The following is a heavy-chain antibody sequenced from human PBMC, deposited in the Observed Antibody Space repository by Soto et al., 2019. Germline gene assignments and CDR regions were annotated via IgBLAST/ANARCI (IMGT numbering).Heavy chain of an antibody. CDR1: GFTFSSYG. J-gene: IGHJ4*02. Sequence: PGGSLRLSCAASGFTFSSYGMHWVRQAPGKGLEWVAVISYDGSNKYYADSVKGRFTISRDNSKNTLYLQMNSLRAEDTAVYYCAKLRIQWLVLAGNFDYWGQGTLVTVSS. D-gene: IGHD6-19*01. CDR3: AKLRIQWLVLAGNFDY. CDR2: ISYDGSNK. V-gene: IGHV3-30*18.